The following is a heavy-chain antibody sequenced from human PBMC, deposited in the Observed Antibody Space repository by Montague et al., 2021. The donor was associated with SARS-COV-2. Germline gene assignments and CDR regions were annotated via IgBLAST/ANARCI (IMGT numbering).Heavy chain of an antibody. CDR2: ITHSSNVI. V-gene: IGHV3-21*01. D-gene: IGHD3-22*01. CDR3: SRCNFLHSRDYWRPFDY. J-gene: IGHJ4*01. Sequence: SLRLSCAASGFPFSAYSMNWVRQAPGTGLEWVSPITHSSNVINYADSVKGRFTIYRDNAKNSLYLQMSSLTAEDTAVYYCSRCNFLHSRDYWRPFDYWGQGAMVTVSS. CDR1: GFPFSAYS.